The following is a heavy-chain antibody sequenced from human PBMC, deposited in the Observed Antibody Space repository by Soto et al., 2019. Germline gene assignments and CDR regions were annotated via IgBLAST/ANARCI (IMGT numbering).Heavy chain of an antibody. Sequence: GGSLRLSGVASGINFGSRPMSWVRQAPGERLEWVSTTTDTGGDTKYAHSVGSRFTISRDNSKNTLYLQMSSLRAEDSAVYYCARGSKDSYPGSRIFDFWGRGTLVTVSS. CDR1: GINFGSRP. D-gene: IGHD2-15*01. J-gene: IGHJ4*02. CDR2: TTDTGGDT. CDR3: ARGSKDSYPGSRIFDF. V-gene: IGHV3-23*01.